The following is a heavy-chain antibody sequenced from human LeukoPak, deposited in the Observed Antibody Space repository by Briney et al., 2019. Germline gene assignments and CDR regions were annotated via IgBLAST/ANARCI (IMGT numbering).Heavy chain of an antibody. V-gene: IGHV3-21*01. CDR1: GFTFSRYT. Sequence: AGSLRLSCAASGFTFSRYTMNWVRQAPGKGLEWVSSISSSSYIYYADSVKGRFTISRDNSLYLQMNSLRAEDTAVYYCARGGSYGDYSRVWGQGTTVTVSS. J-gene: IGHJ6*02. CDR2: ISSSSYI. D-gene: IGHD4-17*01. CDR3: ARGGSYGDYSRV.